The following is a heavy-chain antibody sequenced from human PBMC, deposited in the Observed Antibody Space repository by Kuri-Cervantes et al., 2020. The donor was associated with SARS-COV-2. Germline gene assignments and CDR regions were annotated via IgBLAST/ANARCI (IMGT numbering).Heavy chain of an antibody. CDR2: ISSSSSYI. Sequence: GGSLRLSCGASGFTFKSYTMNWVRQAPGKGLEWVSSISSSSSYIYYADSVKGRFTISRDNAGNSLFLQMNSLRIEDTAVYYCARTDFWSGYYVDYWGQGTLVTVSS. CDR1: GFTFKSYT. D-gene: IGHD3-3*01. V-gene: IGHV3-21*01. J-gene: IGHJ4*02. CDR3: ARTDFWSGYYVDY.